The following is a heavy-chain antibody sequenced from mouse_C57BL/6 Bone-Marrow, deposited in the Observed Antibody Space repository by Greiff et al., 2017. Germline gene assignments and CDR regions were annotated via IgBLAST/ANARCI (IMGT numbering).Heavy chain of an antibody. CDR1: GYTFTSYW. CDR3: AREDYYYGSSPHWYFDV. Sequence: QVQLQQPGAELVRPGSSVKLSCKASGYTFTSYWMHWVKQRPIQGLEWIGNIDPSDSETHYNQKFKDKATLTVDKSSSTAYMQLSSLTSEDSAVYYCAREDYYYGSSPHWYFDVWGTGTTVTVSS. CDR2: IDPSDSET. D-gene: IGHD1-1*01. V-gene: IGHV1-52*01. J-gene: IGHJ1*03.